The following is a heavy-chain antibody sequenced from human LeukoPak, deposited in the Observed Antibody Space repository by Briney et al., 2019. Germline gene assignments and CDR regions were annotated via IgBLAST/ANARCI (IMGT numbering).Heavy chain of an antibody. Sequence: GGSLRLSCAASGFTFSSYAMSWVRQAPGKGLEWVSAISGSGGSTYYADSVKGRFTISRDSSKNTLYLQMNSLRAEDTAVYYCAKDTHSGYSSSWYGWAFDYWGQGTLVTVSS. CDR1: GFTFSSYA. V-gene: IGHV3-23*01. D-gene: IGHD6-13*01. CDR3: AKDTHSGYSSSWYGWAFDY. J-gene: IGHJ4*02. CDR2: ISGSGGST.